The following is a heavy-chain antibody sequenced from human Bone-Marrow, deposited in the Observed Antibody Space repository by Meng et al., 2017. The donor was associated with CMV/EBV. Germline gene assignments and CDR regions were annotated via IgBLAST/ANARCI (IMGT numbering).Heavy chain of an antibody. Sequence: SDSLLLDGTLSDVCITKYDMTCVRQPAGKGLESIVRICVSGGTYSNTAPNSRITMSVDTSKNQFTLKLNSVAAADTAVYYCAIDITMIVVDHIGWFVPWGQGTLVTVSS. V-gene: IGHV4-4*07. D-gene: IGHD3-22*01. CDR2: ICVSGGT. CDR1: DVCITKYD. J-gene: IGHJ5*02. CDR3: AIDITMIVVDHIGWFVP.